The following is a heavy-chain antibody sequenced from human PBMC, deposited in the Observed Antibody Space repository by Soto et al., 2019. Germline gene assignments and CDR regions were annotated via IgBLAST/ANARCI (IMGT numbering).Heavy chain of an antibody. CDR3: VKDKKYDILSAWDALDI. CDR2: ISGGGGGT. V-gene: IGHV3-23*01. J-gene: IGHJ3*02. CDR1: GFTFSNFA. Sequence: PGGSLRLFCAASGFTFSNFAMTWVRQAPGKGLEWVAAISGGGGGTYYADPVKGRFTISRDNSKNTLHLQMNNLRAEDTATYYCVKDKKYDILSAWDALDIWGHGTMVTVSS. D-gene: IGHD3-9*01.